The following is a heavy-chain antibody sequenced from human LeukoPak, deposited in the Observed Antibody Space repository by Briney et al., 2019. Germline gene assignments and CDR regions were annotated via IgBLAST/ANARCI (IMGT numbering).Heavy chain of an antibody. CDR2: INPSGGST. J-gene: IGHJ5*02. Sequence: PVASVKVSCKASGYTFTSYYMHWVRQAPGQGLGWMGIINPSGGSTSYAQKFQGGVTMTRDMSTSTDYMELSSLRSEDTAVYYCARDNSVEDTAWWFDPWGQGTLVTVSS. CDR3: ARDNSVEDTAWWFDP. V-gene: IGHV1-46*01. CDR1: GYTFTSYY. D-gene: IGHD4-23*01.